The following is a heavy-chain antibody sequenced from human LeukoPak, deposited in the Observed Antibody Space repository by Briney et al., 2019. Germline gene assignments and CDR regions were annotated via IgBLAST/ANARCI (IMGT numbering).Heavy chain of an antibody. J-gene: IGHJ4*02. V-gene: IGHV4-30-4*01. CDR3: ARERGLVRDFDY. CDR1: GGSISSGGYY. D-gene: IGHD3-10*01. CDR2: IYYSGST. Sequence: SRTLSLTCTVSGGSISSGGYYWSWIRQPPGKGLEWIGYIYYSGSTYYNPSLKSRVTISVDTSKNQFSLKLSSVTAADTAVYYCARERGLVRDFDYWGQGTLVTVSS.